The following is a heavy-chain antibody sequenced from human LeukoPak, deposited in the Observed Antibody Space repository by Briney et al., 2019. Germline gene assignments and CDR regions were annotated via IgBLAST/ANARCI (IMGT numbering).Heavy chain of an antibody. CDR3: VKDWHILTGRNCFDP. D-gene: IGHD3-9*01. CDR1: GYTFTGYY. V-gene: IGHV1-18*04. J-gene: IGHJ5*02. CDR2: VSSYNGDT. Sequence: GASVKVSCKASGYTFTGYYMHWVRQATGQGLEWMGWVSSYNGDTNYAQKFRGRVTMSTDTSTSTAYMELRGLRFDDTAIYYCVKDWHILTGRNCFDPWGQGTLVTVSS.